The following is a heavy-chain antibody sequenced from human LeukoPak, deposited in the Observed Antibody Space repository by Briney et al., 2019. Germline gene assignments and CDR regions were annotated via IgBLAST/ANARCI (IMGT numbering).Heavy chain of an antibody. Sequence: PSETLSLTCTVSGGSLSSGDYYWSWIRQPPGRGLEWIGYMYYSGSTYYNPSLKSRVTISVDTSKNQFSLKLSSVTAADTAVYYCARGRLQMVRGVIHNWFDPWGQGTLVTVSS. CDR1: GGSLSSGDYY. CDR3: ARGRLQMVRGVIHNWFDP. V-gene: IGHV4-30-4*01. CDR2: MYYSGST. D-gene: IGHD3-10*01. J-gene: IGHJ5*02.